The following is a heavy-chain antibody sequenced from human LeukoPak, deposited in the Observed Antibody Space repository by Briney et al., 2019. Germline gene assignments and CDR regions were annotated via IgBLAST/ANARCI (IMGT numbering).Heavy chain of an antibody. CDR3: AAGDYYDSSGYY. CDR1: GGSISSYY. J-gene: IGHJ4*02. V-gene: IGHV4-59*01. CDR2: IYNSGGA. D-gene: IGHD3-22*01. Sequence: SETLSLTCTVSGGSISSYYWNWIRQPPGKGLEWIGYIYNSGGANYNPSVKSRVTISVDTSKNQFSLMLSSVTAADTAVYYCAAGDYYDSSGYYWGQRTLVTVSS.